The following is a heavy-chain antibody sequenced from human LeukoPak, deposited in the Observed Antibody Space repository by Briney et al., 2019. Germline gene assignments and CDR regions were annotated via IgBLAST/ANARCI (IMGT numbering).Heavy chain of an antibody. D-gene: IGHD3-3*01. CDR3: ARIKDRITIFGVVMRASSGHYYYGMDV. V-gene: IGHV4-34*01. CDR1: GGSFSGYY. Sequence: SETLSPTCAVYGGSFSGYYWSWIRQPPGKGLEWIGEINHSGSTNYNPSLKSRVTISVDTSKNQFSLKLSSVTAADTAVYYCARIKDRITIFGVVMRASSGHYYYGMDVWGQGTTVTVSS. CDR2: INHSGST. J-gene: IGHJ6*02.